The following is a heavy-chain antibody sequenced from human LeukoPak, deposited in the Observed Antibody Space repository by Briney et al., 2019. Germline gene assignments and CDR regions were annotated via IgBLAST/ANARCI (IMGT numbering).Heavy chain of an antibody. J-gene: IGHJ4*02. D-gene: IGHD5-18*01. Sequence: GASVKVSCKVSGYTLTELSMHWVRQAPGKGLEWMGGFDPEDGETFYAQKFQGRVTMTEDTSTDTAYMELSSLSSVTAADTAVYYCARLRDTAMVADYWGQGTLVTVSS. CDR2: FDPEDGET. CDR3: ARLRDTAMVADY. CDR1: GYTLTELS. V-gene: IGHV1-24*01.